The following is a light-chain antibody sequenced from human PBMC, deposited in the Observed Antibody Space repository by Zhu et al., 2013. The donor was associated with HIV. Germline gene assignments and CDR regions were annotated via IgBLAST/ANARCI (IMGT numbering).Light chain of an antibody. V-gene: IGKV3-15*01. Sequence: EIVMTQSPATLSVSPGERATLSCRASQSLSSNLAWYQQKPGQAPRLLVYGASTRATNIPDRFSGSGSGTDFTLIINSLRPEDSAVYYCQQYNQWPPYTFGPGD. CDR1: QSLSSN. CDR3: QQYNQWPPYT. J-gene: IGKJ2*01. CDR2: GAS.